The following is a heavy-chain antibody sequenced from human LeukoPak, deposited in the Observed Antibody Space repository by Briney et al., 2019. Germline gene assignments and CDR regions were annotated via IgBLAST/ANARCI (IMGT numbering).Heavy chain of an antibody. D-gene: IGHD3-10*01. Sequence: GGSLRLSCAASGFTFSDYYMSWIRQAPGKGLEWVSYISSSGSTIYYADSVKGRFTISRDNAKDSLYLQMNSLRAEDTALYYCAREDYYGSGSYNPWYYYYMDVWGKGTTVTVSS. V-gene: IGHV3-11*01. CDR2: ISSSGSTI. J-gene: IGHJ6*03. CDR1: GFTFSDYY. CDR3: AREDYYGSGSYNPWYYYYMDV.